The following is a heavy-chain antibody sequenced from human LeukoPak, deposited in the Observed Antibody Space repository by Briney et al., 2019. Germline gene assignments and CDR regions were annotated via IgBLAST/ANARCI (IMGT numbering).Heavy chain of an antibody. CDR3: ASGSHYWYYFDY. V-gene: IGHV4-34*01. CDR2: INHSGST. J-gene: IGHJ4*02. CDR1: GGSFSGYY. Sequence: SETLSLTCAVYGGSFSGYYWSWIRQPPGKGLEWIGEINHSGSTNYNPSLKSRVTISVDTSKNQFSLKLSSVTAADTAVYYCASGSHYWYYFDYWGQGTLVTVSS. D-gene: IGHD1-26*01.